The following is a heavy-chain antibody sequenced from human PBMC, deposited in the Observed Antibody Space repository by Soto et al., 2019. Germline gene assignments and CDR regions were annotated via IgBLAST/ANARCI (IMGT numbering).Heavy chain of an antibody. CDR1: GYTFTGYY. J-gene: IGHJ6*02. V-gene: IGHV1-2*04. CDR3: ARGGRVLRFLQWLLGGMDV. CDR2: INPNSGGT. Sequence: ASVKVSCKASGYTFTGYYMHWVRQAPGQGLEWMGWINPNSGGTNYAQKFQGWVTMTRDTSISTAYMELSRLRSDDTAVYYCARGGRVLRFLQWLLGGMDVWGQGTPVTVSS. D-gene: IGHD3-3*01.